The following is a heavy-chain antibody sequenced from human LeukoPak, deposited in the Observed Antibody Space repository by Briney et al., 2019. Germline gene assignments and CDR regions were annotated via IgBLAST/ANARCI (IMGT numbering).Heavy chain of an antibody. J-gene: IGHJ5*02. V-gene: IGHV3-48*04. D-gene: IGHD4-23*01. CDR3: ASLSVVTPICP. CDR1: GFTFSTYG. Sequence: PGGSLRLSCAASGFTFSTYGMNWVRQAPGKGLEWISYISSDNSIIYYADSVKGRFTISRDNAKNTLYLQMNSLRAEDTAVYYCASLSVVTPICPWGQGTLVTVSS. CDR2: ISSDNSII.